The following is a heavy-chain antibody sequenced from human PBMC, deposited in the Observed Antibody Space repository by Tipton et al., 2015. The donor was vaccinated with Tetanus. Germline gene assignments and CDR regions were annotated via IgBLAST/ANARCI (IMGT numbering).Heavy chain of an antibody. CDR2: IKSDGSKT. J-gene: IGHJ3*02. V-gene: IGHV3-74*01. CDR1: GFTFRSYW. Sequence: GSLRLSCEGSGFTFRSYWMHWVRQPPGKGLVWVSRIKSDGSKTTYADSVKGRFTISRDNAKNTLYLEMNSLRAEDTAVYYCAKDLRQLVRVDAFDSWGQGTVVTVSS. CDR3: AKDLRQLVRVDAFDS. D-gene: IGHD6-6*01.